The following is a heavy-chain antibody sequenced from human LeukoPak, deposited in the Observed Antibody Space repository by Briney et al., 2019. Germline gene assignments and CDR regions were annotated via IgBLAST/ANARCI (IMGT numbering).Heavy chain of an antibody. Sequence: SETLSLTCTVSGYSISSGYYWSWIRQPPGKGLEWIGEINHSGSTNYNPSLKSRVTISVDTSKNQFSLKLSSVTAADTAVYYCARRPLRVRGVIGGFDYWGQGTLVTVSS. CDR1: GYSISSGYY. J-gene: IGHJ4*02. V-gene: IGHV4-38-2*02. D-gene: IGHD3-10*01. CDR3: ARRPLRVRGVIGGFDY. CDR2: INHSGST.